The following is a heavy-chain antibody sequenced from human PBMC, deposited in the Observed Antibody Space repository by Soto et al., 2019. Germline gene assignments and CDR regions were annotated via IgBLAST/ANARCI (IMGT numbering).Heavy chain of an antibody. CDR1: GFTFSSYW. CDR3: ASTTAGSKSDHSIYYYYYYMDV. CDR2: IKQDGSEK. J-gene: IGHJ6*03. Sequence: GGSLRLSCAASGFTFSSYWMSWVRQAPGKGLEWVANIKQDGSEKYYVDSVKGRFTISRDNAKNSLYLQMNSLRAEDTAVYYCASTTAGSKSDHSIYYYYYYMDVWGKGTTVTVSS. V-gene: IGHV3-7*01. D-gene: IGHD6-19*01.